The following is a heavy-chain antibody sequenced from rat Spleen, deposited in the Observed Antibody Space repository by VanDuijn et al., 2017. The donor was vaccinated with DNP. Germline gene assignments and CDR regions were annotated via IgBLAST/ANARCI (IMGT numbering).Heavy chain of an antibody. CDR2: ISYDGRSA. CDR3: ARHVRHTMGIDYFDY. D-gene: IGHD1-9*01. V-gene: IGHV5-7*01. Sequence: EVQLVESGGGLVQPGRSLKLSCAASGFTFSDYNMAWVRQAPKKGLAWVATISYDGRSAYYRDSVKGRFTISRDNEKNIVCLQMDSLRSEETATYYCARHVRHTMGIDYFDYWGQGVMVTVSS. CDR1: GFTFSDYN. J-gene: IGHJ2*01.